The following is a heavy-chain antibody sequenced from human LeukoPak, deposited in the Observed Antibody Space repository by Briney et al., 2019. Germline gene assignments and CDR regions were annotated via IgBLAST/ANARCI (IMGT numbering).Heavy chain of an antibody. CDR1: GFTFSSYS. D-gene: IGHD2-2*01. V-gene: IGHV3-48*01. Sequence: PGGSLRLSCAAPGFTFSSYSMNWVRQAPGKGLEWVSYISSSSSTIYYADSVKGRFTISRDDAKNSLYLQMNSLRAEDTAVYYCAREDGDIVVVPAAFDYWGQGTLVTVSS. CDR3: AREDGDIVVVPAAFDY. J-gene: IGHJ4*02. CDR2: ISSSSSTI.